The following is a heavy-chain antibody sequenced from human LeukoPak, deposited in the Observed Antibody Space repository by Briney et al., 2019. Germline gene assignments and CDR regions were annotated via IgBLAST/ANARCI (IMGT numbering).Heavy chain of an antibody. Sequence: SVKVSCKASGGTFSSYAISWVRQAPGQGLEWMGGIIPIFGTANYAQKFQGRVTTTADESTSTAYMELSSLRSEDTAVYYCARDSGGDYSYNWFDPWGQGTLVTVSS. J-gene: IGHJ5*02. CDR1: GGTFSSYA. CDR3: ARDSGGDYSYNWFDP. CDR2: IIPIFGTA. D-gene: IGHD4-17*01. V-gene: IGHV1-69*13.